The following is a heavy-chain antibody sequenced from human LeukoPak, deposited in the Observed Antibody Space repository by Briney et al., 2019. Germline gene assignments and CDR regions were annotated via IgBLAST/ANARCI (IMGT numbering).Heavy chain of an antibody. CDR3: ARGLAAAGPYYYYYYMDV. Sequence: SETLSLTCTVSGGSISSYYWSWIRQPPGKGLEWVGHIYTSGSTNYNPSLKSRVTISVDTSKNQFSLKLSSMTAADTAVYYCARGLAAAGPYYYYYYMDVWGKGTTVTVSS. CDR2: IYTSGST. J-gene: IGHJ6*03. CDR1: GGSISSYY. D-gene: IGHD6-13*01. V-gene: IGHV4-4*09.